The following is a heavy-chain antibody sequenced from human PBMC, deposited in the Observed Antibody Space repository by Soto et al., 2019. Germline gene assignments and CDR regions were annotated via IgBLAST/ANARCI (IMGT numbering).Heavy chain of an antibody. D-gene: IGHD2-15*01. J-gene: IGHJ4*02. CDR2: IYHSGST. CDR3: ARGQVVAAQH. CDR1: GGSISSGGYS. Sequence: QLQLQESGSGLVKPSQTLSLTCAVSGGSISSGGYSWSWIRQPPGKGLAWIGYIYHSGSTYYNPSLTSRVTIPVDRSKTQFSLKLSSLTAADTAVYYCARGQVVAAQHWGQGTLVTVSS. V-gene: IGHV4-30-2*01.